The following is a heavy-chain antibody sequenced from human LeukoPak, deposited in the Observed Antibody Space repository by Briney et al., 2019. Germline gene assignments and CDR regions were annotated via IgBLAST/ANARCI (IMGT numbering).Heavy chain of an antibody. Sequence: PSETLSLTCAVYGGSFSGYYWSWIRQPPGKGLEWIGEINHSGSTNYNPSLKSRVTISVDTSKKQFSLKLSSVTAADTAVYYCVTYYFDSSGPKKNYWGQGTLVTISS. V-gene: IGHV4-34*01. CDR2: INHSGST. CDR1: GGSFSGYY. D-gene: IGHD3-22*01. CDR3: VTYYFDSSGPKKNY. J-gene: IGHJ4*02.